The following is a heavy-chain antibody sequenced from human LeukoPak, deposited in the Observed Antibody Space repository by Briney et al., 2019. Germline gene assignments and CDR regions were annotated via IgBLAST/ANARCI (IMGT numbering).Heavy chain of an antibody. D-gene: IGHD6-13*01. CDR1: GYTFTGYY. V-gene: IGHV1-2*02. Sequence: ASVKVSCKASGYTFTGYYMHWVRQAPRQGLEWMGWINPNSGGTNYAQKFQGRVTMTRDTSISTAYMELSRLRSDDTAVYYCARVGYSSSWSARGWAFDIWGQGTMVTVSS. CDR3: ARVGYSSSWSARGWAFDI. J-gene: IGHJ3*02. CDR2: INPNSGGT.